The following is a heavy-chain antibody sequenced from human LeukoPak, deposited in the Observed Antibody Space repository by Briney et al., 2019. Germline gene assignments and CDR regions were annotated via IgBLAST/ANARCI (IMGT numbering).Heavy chain of an antibody. CDR3: ARLLPVRARQLVRVVGRYYFDY. CDR1: GGSISSSSYY. J-gene: IGHJ4*02. CDR2: INHSGST. Sequence: SETLSLTCTVSGGSISSSSYYWGWIRQPPGKGLEWIGEINHSGSTNHNPSLKSRVTISVDTSKNQFSLKLSSVTAADTAVYYCARLLPVRARQLVRVVGRYYFDYWGQGTLVTVSS. V-gene: IGHV4-39*07. D-gene: IGHD6-6*01.